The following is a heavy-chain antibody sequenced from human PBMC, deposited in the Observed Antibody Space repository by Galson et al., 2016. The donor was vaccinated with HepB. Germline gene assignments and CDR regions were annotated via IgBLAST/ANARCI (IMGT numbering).Heavy chain of an antibody. Sequence: SLRLSCAAFGFSFDHYAMHWVRQAAGRGLEWVSLISGDSSNTYYVDSVKGRFTISRDNSENSLYLQMDNLTPEDSALYYCAKDIEFNWNVGKYNWFDTWGQGTLVSVSS. J-gene: IGHJ5*02. V-gene: IGHV3-43*02. CDR1: GFSFDHYA. CDR3: AKDIEFNWNVGKYNWFDT. CDR2: ISGDSSNT. D-gene: IGHD1-20*01.